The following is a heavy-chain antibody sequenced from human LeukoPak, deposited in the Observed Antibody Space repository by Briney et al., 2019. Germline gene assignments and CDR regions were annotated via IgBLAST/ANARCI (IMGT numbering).Heavy chain of an antibody. CDR1: GASLNSYY. V-gene: IGHV4-4*07. CDR3: AREGRYGDYEGY. CDR2: IYSGGST. D-gene: IGHD4-17*01. Sequence: SETLSLTCTVSGASLNSYYWSWIRQPAGKGLEWIGRIYSGGSTNYNPSLKSRVTLSVDTSKNQFSLRLSSLTVADTAVYYCAREGRYGDYEGYWGQGTLVTVSS. J-gene: IGHJ4*02.